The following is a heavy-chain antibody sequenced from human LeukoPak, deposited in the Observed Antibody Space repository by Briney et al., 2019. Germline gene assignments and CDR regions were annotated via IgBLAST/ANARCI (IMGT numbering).Heavy chain of an antibody. Sequence: SETLSLTCTVSGGSISSYYWSWIRQPAGKGLEWTGRIYTSGSTNYNPSLKSRVTMSVDTSKNQFSLKLSSVTAADTAVYYCARDRYYYDSSGYYRLDYWGQGTLVTVSS. CDR3: ARDRYYYDSSGYYRLDY. CDR1: GGSISSYY. J-gene: IGHJ4*02. CDR2: IYTSGST. V-gene: IGHV4-4*07. D-gene: IGHD3-22*01.